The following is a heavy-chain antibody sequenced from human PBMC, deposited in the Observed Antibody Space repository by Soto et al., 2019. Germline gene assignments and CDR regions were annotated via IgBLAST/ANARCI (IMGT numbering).Heavy chain of an antibody. D-gene: IGHD2-15*01. J-gene: IGHJ3*01. V-gene: IGHV4-38-2*01. CDR1: GFFNSSGNY. Sequence: SETLSLTCAVSGFFNSSGNYWGWIRKPPGKGLEWIGSIFHGGNTYYNPSLKSRVTISVDMSKNQFSLKLNSVTAADTAVYYCARARWYDAFDVWGQGTVVTVSS. CDR2: IFHGGNT. CDR3: ARARWYDAFDV.